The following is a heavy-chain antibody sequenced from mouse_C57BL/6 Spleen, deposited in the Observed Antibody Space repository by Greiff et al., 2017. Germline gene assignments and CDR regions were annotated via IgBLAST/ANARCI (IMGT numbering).Heavy chain of an antibody. V-gene: IGHV1-81*01. CDR1: GYTFTSYG. J-gene: IGHJ4*01. Sequence: QVQLQQSGAELARPGASVKLSCKASGYTFTSYGISWVKQRTGQGLEWIGEIYPRSGNTYYNEKFKGKATLTADKSSSTAYMELRSLTSEDSAVYFCATPYYSPYYSMDYWGQGTSVTVSS. CDR2: IYPRSGNT. D-gene: IGHD2-12*01. CDR3: ATPYYSPYYSMDY.